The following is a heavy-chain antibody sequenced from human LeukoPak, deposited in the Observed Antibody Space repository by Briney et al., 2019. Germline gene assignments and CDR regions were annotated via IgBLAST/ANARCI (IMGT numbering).Heavy chain of an antibody. V-gene: IGHV4-59*01. CDR2: IYYSGST. D-gene: IGHD1-26*01. Sequence: SETLSLTCTVSGGSISSYYWSWIRQPPGKGLECIEYIYYSGSTNYNPSLKSRVTISVETSKNQFSLKLSSVTAADTAVYYCARDRALHTGGYSNYWGQGTLVTVSS. CDR1: GGSISSYY. J-gene: IGHJ4*02. CDR3: ARDRALHTGGYSNY.